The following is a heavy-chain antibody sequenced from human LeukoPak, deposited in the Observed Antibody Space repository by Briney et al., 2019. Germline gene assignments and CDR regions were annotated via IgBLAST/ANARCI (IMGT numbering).Heavy chain of an antibody. CDR3: ARDWVAGVPFDAFDI. Sequence: TGGSLRLSCAASGFTLSSYWMSWVCQAPGKGLEWVANIKEDGSEKYYVDSVKGRFTISRDNAKNSLYLHMNSLTAEDTAMYYCARDWVAGVPFDAFDIWGQGTMVSVSS. D-gene: IGHD3-10*01. J-gene: IGHJ3*02. V-gene: IGHV3-7*03. CDR1: GFTLSSYW. CDR2: IKEDGSEK.